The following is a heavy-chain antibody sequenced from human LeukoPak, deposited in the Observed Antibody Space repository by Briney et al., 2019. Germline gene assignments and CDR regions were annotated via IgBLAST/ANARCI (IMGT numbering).Heavy chain of an antibody. CDR2: IYYSGST. CDR1: GGSISSYY. V-gene: IGHV4-59*01. J-gene: IGHJ4*02. D-gene: IGHD7-27*01. CDR3: ARDPSWGAGYFDY. Sequence: PSETLSLTCTVSGGSISSYYWSWIRQPPGKGLEWIGYIYYSGSTNFNPSLKSRVTMSLDTSKNQFSLKLSSVTAADTAVYYCARDPSWGAGYFDYWGQGTLVTVSS.